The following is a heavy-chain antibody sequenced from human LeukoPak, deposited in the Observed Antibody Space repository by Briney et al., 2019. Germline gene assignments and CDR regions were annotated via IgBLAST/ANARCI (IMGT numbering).Heavy chain of an antibody. D-gene: IGHD5-18*01. CDR3: ARAPIQLWLNFDY. J-gene: IGHJ4*02. Sequence: PGGSLRLSCAASGFTFSSYWMSWVRQAPGKGLEWVANIKQDGSEKYYVDSVKGRFTISRDNAKNSLYLQMNSLRAEDTAVYYCARAPIQLWLNFDYWGQGTLVTVSS. CDR1: GFTFSSYW. CDR2: IKQDGSEK. V-gene: IGHV3-7*04.